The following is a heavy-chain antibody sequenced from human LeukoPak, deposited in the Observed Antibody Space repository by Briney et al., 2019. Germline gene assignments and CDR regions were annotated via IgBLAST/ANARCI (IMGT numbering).Heavy chain of an antibody. CDR1: GYTFTSYY. D-gene: IGHD6-19*01. CDR2: INPSGGST. V-gene: IGHV1-46*01. J-gene: IGHJ5*02. Sequence: ASVKVSCKASGYTFTSYYMHWVRQAPGQGLEWMGIINPSGGSTSYAQKFQGRVTMTRDTSTSTVYMELSSLRSEDTAVYYCARVSFAAVAGRRGEGWFDPWGQGTLVTVSS. CDR3: ARVSFAAVAGRRGEGWFDP.